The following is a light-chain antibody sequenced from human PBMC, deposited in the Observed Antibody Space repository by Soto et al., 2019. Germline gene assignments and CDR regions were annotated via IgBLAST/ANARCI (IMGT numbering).Light chain of an antibody. CDR1: QSVSNNY. CDR2: GAS. CDR3: QHYGYPQWT. Sequence: IVFTQSPGTLSLSPGERATLSCRASQSVSNNYLAWYQQKPGQAPRLLIYGASNRATGIPDRFSGSGSGTDFTLTISRLEPEDFAVYYCQHYGYPQWTFGQGTRWIS. J-gene: IGKJ1*01. V-gene: IGKV3-20*01.